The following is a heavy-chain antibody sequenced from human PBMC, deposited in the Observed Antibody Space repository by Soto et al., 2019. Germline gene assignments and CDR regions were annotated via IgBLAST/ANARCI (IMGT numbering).Heavy chain of an antibody. CDR2: IYYSGST. CDR3: ARHPSYCSGGSCYLGGYWFDP. Sequence: SETLSLTCTVSGGSISSSSYYWGWIRQPPGKGLEWIGSIYYSGSTYYNPSLKNRVTISVDTSKNQFSLKLSSVTAADTAVYYCARHPSYCSGGSCYLGGYWFDPWGQGTLVTVSS. CDR1: GGSISSSSYY. D-gene: IGHD2-15*01. J-gene: IGHJ5*02. V-gene: IGHV4-39*01.